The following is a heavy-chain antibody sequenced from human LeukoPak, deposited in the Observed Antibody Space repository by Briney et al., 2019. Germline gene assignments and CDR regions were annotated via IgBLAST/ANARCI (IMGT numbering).Heavy chain of an antibody. CDR1: GGSISSGGYY. CDR2: TYYSGST. J-gene: IGHJ5*02. Sequence: PSETLSLTCTVSGGSISSGGYYWSWIRQHPGKGLEWIGYTYYSGSTYYNPSLKSRVTISVDTSKNQFSLKLSSVTAADTAVYYCARVYYDFWSGYYTPFDPWGQGTLVTVSS. V-gene: IGHV4-61*08. CDR3: ARVYYDFWSGYYTPFDP. D-gene: IGHD3-3*01.